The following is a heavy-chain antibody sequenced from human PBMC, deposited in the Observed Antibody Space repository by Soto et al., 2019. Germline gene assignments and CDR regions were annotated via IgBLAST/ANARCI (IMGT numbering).Heavy chain of an antibody. D-gene: IGHD2-15*01. CDR2: IYYSGST. Sequence: PSETLSLTCTVSGGSISSSSYYWGWIRQPPGKGLEWIGSIYYSGSTYYNPSLKSRVTISLDRSKNQFSLKLSSLTAADTAVYYCAGLYSGSEYWGQGTLVTVSS. V-gene: IGHV4-39*07. CDR3: AGLYSGSEY. CDR1: GGSISSSSYY. J-gene: IGHJ4*02.